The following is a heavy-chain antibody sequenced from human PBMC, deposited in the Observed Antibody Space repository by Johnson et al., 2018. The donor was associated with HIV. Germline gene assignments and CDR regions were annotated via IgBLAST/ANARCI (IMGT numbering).Heavy chain of an antibody. V-gene: IGHV3-NL1*01. CDR3: ARERIAAAGLDAFDI. J-gene: IGHJ3*02. D-gene: IGHD6-13*01. CDR1: GFTFSSYA. CDR2: IYSGGST. Sequence: QVQLVESGGGVVQPGRSLRLSCAASGFTFSSYAMHWVRQAPGKGLEWVSVIYSGGSTYYADSVKGRFTISRDNSKNRLYLQMNSLRPEDTAVYYCARERIAAAGLDAFDIWGQGTMVTVSS.